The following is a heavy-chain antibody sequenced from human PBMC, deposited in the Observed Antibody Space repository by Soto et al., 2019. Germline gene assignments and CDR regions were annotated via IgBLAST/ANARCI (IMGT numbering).Heavy chain of an antibody. CDR2: IYPGDSDT. Sequence: GESLKISCKGSGYSFTSYWIGWVRQMPGKGLEWMGIIYPGDSDTRYSPSFQGQVTISADKSISTAYLQWSSLKASDTAMYYCARLNEGDQYRRSWPLCMDVWGQGTKVTVSS. V-gene: IGHV5-51*01. D-gene: IGHD6-13*01. CDR3: ARLNEGDQYRRSWPLCMDV. J-gene: IGHJ6*02. CDR1: GYSFTSYW.